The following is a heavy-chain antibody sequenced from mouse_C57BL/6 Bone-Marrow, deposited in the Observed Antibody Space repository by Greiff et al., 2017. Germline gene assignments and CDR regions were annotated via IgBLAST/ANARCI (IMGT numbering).Heavy chain of an antibody. V-gene: IGHV1-69*01. J-gene: IGHJ4*01. CDR2: IDPSDSYT. D-gene: IGHD1-1*01. Sequence: QVQLQQPGAELVMPGASVKLSCKASGYTFTSYWMHWVKQRPGQGLEWIGEIDPSDSYTNYNQKFKGKSTLTVDQSSSTAYMQLSSLTSEDSAVYYCARTVITTGVAVGEYAMDYWGQGTSVTVSS. CDR1: GYTFTSYW. CDR3: ARTVITTGVAVGEYAMDY.